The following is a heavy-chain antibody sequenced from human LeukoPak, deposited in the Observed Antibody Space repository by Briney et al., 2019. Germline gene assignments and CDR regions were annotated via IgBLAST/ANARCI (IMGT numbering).Heavy chain of an antibody. CDR1: GGSIDITNY. V-gene: IGHV4-4*02. D-gene: IGHD3-22*01. CDR3: TREDRSFCPFAY. J-gene: IGHJ4*02. CDR2: ISHDGTT. Sequence: SGTLSLTCGVSGGSIDITNYWSWVRQAPGKGLEWIGEISHDGTTNYNPSLRSRVAMSLDRANNQFSLSLTSVTAADTAVYYCTREDRSFCPFAYWGQGVLVSVSS.